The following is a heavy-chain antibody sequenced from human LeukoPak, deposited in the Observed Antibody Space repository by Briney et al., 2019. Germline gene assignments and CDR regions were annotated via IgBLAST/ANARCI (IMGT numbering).Heavy chain of an antibody. CDR2: IILNNGAT. V-gene: IGHV1-2*06. CDR1: GFTFTDYY. J-gene: IGHJ4*02. Sequence: GASVKVSCKASGFTFTDYYLHWVLQAPGQGLEWMGRIILNNGATNYAQKFQGRVTLTRDTSISTAYMELSRQTSDDTAVYYCATDGGNHNFDYWGQGTLVTVSS. D-gene: IGHD1-14*01. CDR3: ATDGGNHNFDY.